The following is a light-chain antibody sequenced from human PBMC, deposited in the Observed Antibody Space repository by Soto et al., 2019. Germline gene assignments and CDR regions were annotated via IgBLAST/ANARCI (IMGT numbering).Light chain of an antibody. J-gene: IGLJ1*01. CDR1: SXSIASNY. CDR2: EDN. Sequence: NFMLTQPHSVSESPGKTVTIFCTRSSXSIASNYVQWYQQRPGSAPTTVIYEDNQRPSGVPDRFSGSIDSSSNSASLTISGLKTEDEADYYCQSYDSSNLYVFGTGTKVTVL. CDR3: QSYDSSNLYV. V-gene: IGLV6-57*04.